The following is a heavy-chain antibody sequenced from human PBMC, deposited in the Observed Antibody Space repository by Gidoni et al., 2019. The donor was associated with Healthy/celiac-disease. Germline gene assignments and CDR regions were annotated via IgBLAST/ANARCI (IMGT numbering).Heavy chain of an antibody. D-gene: IGHD3-3*01. CDR2: LYPDDADT. CDR3: ARPKVLRFLEWSNYWYVDL. Sequence: EVQLVQSGAEVKKPGESLKISCKGSGYSFTSYWIGWVRQMPGKGLEWIGILYPDDADTRYSPSFQGQVTISADKSISTAYRQWSSLKASDTAMYYCARPKVLRFLEWSNYWYVDLWGRGTLVPVSS. CDR1: GYSFTSYW. V-gene: IGHV5-51*03. J-gene: IGHJ2*01.